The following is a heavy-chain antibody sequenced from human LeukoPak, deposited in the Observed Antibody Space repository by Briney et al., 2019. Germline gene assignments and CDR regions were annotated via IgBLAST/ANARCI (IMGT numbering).Heavy chain of an antibody. D-gene: IGHD3-10*01. V-gene: IGHV1-2*02. CDR2: INPNSGGT. CDR1: GYTFTGYY. CDR3: ASLWLRESSWGHAFDI. J-gene: IGHJ3*02. Sequence: ASVKVSCKASGYTFTGYYMHWVRQAPGQGLEWMGWINPNSGGTNYAQKFQGRVTMTRDTSISTAYMELSRLRSDDTAVYYCASLWLRESSWGHAFDIWGQGTMVTVSS.